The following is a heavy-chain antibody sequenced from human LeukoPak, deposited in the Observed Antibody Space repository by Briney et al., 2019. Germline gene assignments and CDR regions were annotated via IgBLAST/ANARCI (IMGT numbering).Heavy chain of an antibody. CDR1: GYTFSDYY. Sequence: EASVKVSCKASGYTFSDYYMHWVRQAPGQGLEWMGWINPYSGGTNYAEKFQGRVSMPRDTSTRTAYMELSRLRSDDTAVYFCARSGSTGYSLDYWGQGTPVTVSS. CDR2: INPYSGGT. CDR3: ARSGSTGYSLDY. V-gene: IGHV1-2*02. J-gene: IGHJ4*02. D-gene: IGHD3-22*01.